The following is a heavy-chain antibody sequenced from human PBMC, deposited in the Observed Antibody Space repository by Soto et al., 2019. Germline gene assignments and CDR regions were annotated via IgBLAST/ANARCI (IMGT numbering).Heavy chain of an antibody. CDR2: IVVGSGDT. J-gene: IGHJ2*01. CDR3: AAVHRWLFGDWYFDL. V-gene: IGHV1-58*01. Sequence: QMQLVQSGPEVKKPGTSVKVSCKASGFTFTTSAVLWMRQARGQRLEWIGWIVVGSGDTNYAQKFQERVTITRDMPASTVYMELSTLRSEDTAVYYCAAVHRWLFGDWYFDLWGRGTLITVSS. CDR1: GFTFTTSA. D-gene: IGHD3-22*01.